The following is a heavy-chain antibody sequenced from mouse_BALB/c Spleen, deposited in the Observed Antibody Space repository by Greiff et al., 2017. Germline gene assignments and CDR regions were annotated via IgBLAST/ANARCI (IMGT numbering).Heavy chain of an antibody. CDR2: INPSNGGT. V-gene: IGHV1S81*02. D-gene: IGHD2-14*01. Sequence: QVQLQQSGAELVKPGASVKLSCKASGYTFTSYYMYWVKQRPGQGLEWIGEINPSNGGTNFNEKFKSKATLTVDKSSSTAYMQLSSLTSEDSAVYYCTRYYYRYDDGFAYWGQGTLVTVSA. J-gene: IGHJ3*01. CDR1: GYTFTSYY. CDR3: TRYYYRYDDGFAY.